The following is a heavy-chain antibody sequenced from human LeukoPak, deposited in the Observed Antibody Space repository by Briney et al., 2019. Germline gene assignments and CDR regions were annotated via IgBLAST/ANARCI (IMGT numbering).Heavy chain of an antibody. CDR1: GYTFTSYG. CDR3: ARAMVRGVISYYYYMDV. D-gene: IGHD3-10*01. Sequence: ASVKVSCKASGYTFTSYGIRWVRQAPGQGLEGMGWINAYNGNTNYAQKLQGRVTMTTDTSTSTAYMELRSLRSDDTAVYYCARAMVRGVISYYYYMDVWGKGTTVTISS. J-gene: IGHJ6*03. CDR2: INAYNGNT. V-gene: IGHV1-18*01.